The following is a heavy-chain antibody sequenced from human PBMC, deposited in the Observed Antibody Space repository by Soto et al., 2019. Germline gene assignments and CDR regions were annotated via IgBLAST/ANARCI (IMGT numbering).Heavy chain of an antibody. Sequence: GASVKVSCKASGYTFTSYAMNWVRQAPGQRLEWMGWINAGNGNTNYAQKLQGRVTMTTDTSTSTAYMELRSLRSDDTAVYYCARDLPTMDVWGQGTTVTVSS. CDR2: INAGNGNT. CDR3: ARDLPTMDV. V-gene: IGHV1-3*01. CDR1: GYTFTSYA. J-gene: IGHJ6*02.